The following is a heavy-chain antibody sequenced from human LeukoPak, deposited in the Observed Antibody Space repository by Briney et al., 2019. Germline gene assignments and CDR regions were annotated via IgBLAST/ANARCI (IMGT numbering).Heavy chain of an antibody. CDR2: IYSGGST. J-gene: IGHJ1*01. CDR3: ARGPDHEQWLRWPKYFQH. Sequence: GGPLRLSCAASGFTVSSNYMSWVRQAPGKGLEWVSVIYSGGSTYYADSVKGRFTISRDNSKNTLYLQMNSLRAEDTAVYYCARGPDHEQWLRWPKYFQHWGQGTLVTVSS. V-gene: IGHV3-53*01. D-gene: IGHD3-22*01. CDR1: GFTVSSNY.